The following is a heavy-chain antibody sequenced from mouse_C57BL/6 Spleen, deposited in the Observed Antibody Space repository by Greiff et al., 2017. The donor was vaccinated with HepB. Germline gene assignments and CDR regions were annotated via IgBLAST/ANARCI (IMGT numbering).Heavy chain of an antibody. D-gene: IGHD3-3*01. Sequence: QVQLKESGPELVKPGASVKISCKASGYAFSSSWMNWVKQRPGKGLEWIGRIYPGDGDTNYNGKFKGKATLTADKSSSTAYMQLSSLTSEDSAVYFCARTGLDYWGQGTTLTVSS. V-gene: IGHV1-82*01. J-gene: IGHJ2*01. CDR1: GYAFSSSW. CDR3: ARTGLDY. CDR2: IYPGDGDT.